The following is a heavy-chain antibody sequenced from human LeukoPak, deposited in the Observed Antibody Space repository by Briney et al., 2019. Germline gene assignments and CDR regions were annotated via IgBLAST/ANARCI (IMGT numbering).Heavy chain of an antibody. CDR1: GYSISSGYY. V-gene: IGHV4-38-2*02. Sequence: PSETLSLTCTVSGYSISSGYYWGWIRQPPGKGLEWIGSIYHSGSTYYNPSLKSRVTISVDTSKNQFSLKLSSVTAADTAVYYCARLKLRFLEWHYSFDYWGQGTLVTVSS. D-gene: IGHD3-3*01. J-gene: IGHJ4*02. CDR3: ARLKLRFLEWHYSFDY. CDR2: IYHSGST.